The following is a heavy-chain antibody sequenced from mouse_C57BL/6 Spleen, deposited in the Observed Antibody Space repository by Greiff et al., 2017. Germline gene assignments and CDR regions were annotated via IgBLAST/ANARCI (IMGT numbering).Heavy chain of an antibody. CDR1: GYTFTDYY. Sequence: QVQLQQSGAELVRPGASVKLSCKASGYTFTDYYINWVKQRPGQGLEWIGKIGPGSGSTYYNEKFKGKATLTADKSSSTAYMQLSSLTSEDSAVYFCARSTYYSNLFAYWGQGTLVTVSA. V-gene: IGHV1-77*01. J-gene: IGHJ3*01. CDR3: ARSTYYSNLFAY. CDR2: IGPGSGST. D-gene: IGHD2-5*01.